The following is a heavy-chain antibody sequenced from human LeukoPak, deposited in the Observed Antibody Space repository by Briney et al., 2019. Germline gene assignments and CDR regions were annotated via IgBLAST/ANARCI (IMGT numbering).Heavy chain of an antibody. V-gene: IGHV3-30-3*01. Sequence: PGGSLRLSGAASGFTCSSYAMHWVRQAPGKGLEGVAVISYAGSNKYYADSVKGRFTISRDNSKNTLYLQMNSLRGEDTAVYYCARDSGSYSFDYWGQGTLVTVSS. CDR2: ISYAGSNK. CDR3: ARDSGSYSFDY. D-gene: IGHD3-10*01. J-gene: IGHJ4*02. CDR1: GFTCSSYA.